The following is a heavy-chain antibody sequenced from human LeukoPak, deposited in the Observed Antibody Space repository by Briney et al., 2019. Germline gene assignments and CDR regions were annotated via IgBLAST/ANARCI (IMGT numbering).Heavy chain of an antibody. Sequence: PGGSLRLSCAASGFTFSSYWMSWVRQAPGKGLEWVANIKQDGSEKYYVDSVKGRFTISRDNAKNSLYLQMNSLRAEDTAVYYCARDRIAAAGGVSDYWGQGTLVTVSS. V-gene: IGHV3-7*01. CDR1: GFTFSSYW. D-gene: IGHD6-13*01. J-gene: IGHJ4*02. CDR2: IKQDGSEK. CDR3: ARDRIAAAGGVSDY.